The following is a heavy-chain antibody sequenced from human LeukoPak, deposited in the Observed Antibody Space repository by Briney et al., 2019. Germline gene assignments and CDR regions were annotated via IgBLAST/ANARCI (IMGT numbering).Heavy chain of an antibody. J-gene: IGHJ4*02. D-gene: IGHD2-21*01. CDR3: ARYVVASACFDS. CDR1: GFTLGGYW. Sequence: PGGSLRLSCAASGFTLGGYWMHWVRQAPGEGLVWVSRMNTDGTTTTYADSVRGQFTISRDNAKNTLYLQMNSLRAEDTAVYYCARYVVASACFDSWGQGTLVTVSS. CDR2: MNTDGTTT. V-gene: IGHV3-74*01.